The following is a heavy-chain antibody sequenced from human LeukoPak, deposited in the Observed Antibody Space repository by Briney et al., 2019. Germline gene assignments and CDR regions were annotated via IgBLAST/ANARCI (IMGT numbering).Heavy chain of an antibody. CDR3: AREIIAAPGTDIYDAFDI. Sequence: GGSLRLSCAASGFTFSDYYMSWIRQAPGKGLEWVSYISSSGSTIYYADSVKGRFTISRDNAKNSLYLQMNSLRAEDTAVYYCAREIIAAPGTDIYDAFDIWGQGTMVTVSS. J-gene: IGHJ3*02. CDR2: ISSSGSTI. D-gene: IGHD6-13*01. V-gene: IGHV3-11*04. CDR1: GFTFSDYY.